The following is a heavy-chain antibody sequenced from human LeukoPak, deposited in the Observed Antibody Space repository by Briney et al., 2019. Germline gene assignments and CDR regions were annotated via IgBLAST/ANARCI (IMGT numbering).Heavy chain of an antibody. V-gene: IGHV4-59*12. Sequence: SETLSLTCTVSGGSISSYYWSWIRQPPGKGLEWIGYIYYSGSTNYNPSLKSRVTISVDTSKNQFSLKLSSVTAADTAVYYCVRGRSYSYGYHYYYYMDVWGKGTTVTVSS. CDR3: VRGRSYSYGYHYYYYMDV. J-gene: IGHJ6*03. CDR2: IYYSGST. D-gene: IGHD5-18*01. CDR1: GGSISSYY.